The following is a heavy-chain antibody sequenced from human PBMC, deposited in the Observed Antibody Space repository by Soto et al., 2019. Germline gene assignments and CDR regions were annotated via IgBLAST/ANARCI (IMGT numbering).Heavy chain of an antibody. J-gene: IGHJ4*02. CDR3: XXGINGDYGSDY. D-gene: IGHD4-17*01. CDR1: GFTFSSYW. CDR2: IIRDGSTT. V-gene: IGHV3-74*01. Sequence: EVQLVESGGGLVQPGGSLRLSCAASGFTFSSYWMHWVRQAPGKGLVWVSRIIRDGSTTNYADSVKGRFTISRDNAKNTLXXQXXSXRAXXXXXXXXXXGINGDYGSDYWGQGTLVTVSS.